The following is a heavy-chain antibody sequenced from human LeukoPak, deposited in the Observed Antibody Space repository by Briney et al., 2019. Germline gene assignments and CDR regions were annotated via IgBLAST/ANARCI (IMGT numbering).Heavy chain of an antibody. CDR2: ISAYNGTT. V-gene: IGHV1-18*01. CDR3: ARVRGYSYGPAWSWNNWFDP. D-gene: IGHD5-18*01. J-gene: IGHJ5*02. CDR1: GYTFTSYG. Sequence: GASVKVSCKASGYTFTSYGISWVRQAPGQGLEWMGWISAYNGTTNYAQKLQGRVTMTTDTSTSTAYMELRSLRSDDTAVYYCARVRGYSYGPAWSWNNWFDPWGQGTLVTVSS.